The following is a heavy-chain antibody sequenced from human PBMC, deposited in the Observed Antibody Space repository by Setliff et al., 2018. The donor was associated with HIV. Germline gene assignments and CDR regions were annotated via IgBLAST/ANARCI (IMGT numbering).Heavy chain of an antibody. D-gene: IGHD2-2*01. J-gene: IGHJ6*03. CDR2: MNPNSGNA. CDR3: ARVGDIVVPPASYYYMDV. V-gene: IGHV1-8*01. Sequence: ASVKVSCKASGYTFTKYDINWVRQATGQGLEWMGWMNPNSGNAEYAQKFQGRVTVTRDTSTSTVYLELSSLRSEDTAVYYCARVGDIVVPPASYYYMDVWGTGTTVTVSS. CDR1: GYTFTKYD.